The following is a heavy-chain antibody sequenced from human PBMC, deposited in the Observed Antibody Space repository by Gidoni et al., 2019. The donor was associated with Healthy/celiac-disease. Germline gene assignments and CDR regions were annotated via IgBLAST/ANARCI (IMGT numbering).Heavy chain of an antibody. D-gene: IGHD2-2*01. V-gene: IGHV1-3*01. CDR2: INAGNGNT. J-gene: IGHJ4*02. CDR1: GYTFTSYA. CDR3: ARGTVRSQFDY. Sequence: QVQLVQSGAEVKKPGASVKVSCKASGYTFTSYAMHWVRQAPGQRLEWMGWINAGNGNTKYSQKFEGRVTITRDTSASTAYMELSSLRSEDTAVYYCARGTVRSQFDYWGQGTLVTVSS.